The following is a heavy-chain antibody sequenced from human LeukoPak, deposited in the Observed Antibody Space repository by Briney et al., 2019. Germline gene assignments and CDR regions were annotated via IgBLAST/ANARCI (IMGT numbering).Heavy chain of an antibody. D-gene: IGHD3-3*01. CDR1: GGSISSGGYY. V-gene: IGHV4-31*03. CDR3: ARVYIPVTIFEVVEGSGAFDI. J-gene: IGHJ3*02. Sequence: SETLSLTCTVSGGSISSGGYYWSWIRQHPGKGLEWIGYIYYSGSTYYNPSLKSRVTISVDTSKNQFSLKLSSVTAADTAVYYCARVYIPVTIFEVVEGSGAFDIWGQGTMVTVSS. CDR2: IYYSGST.